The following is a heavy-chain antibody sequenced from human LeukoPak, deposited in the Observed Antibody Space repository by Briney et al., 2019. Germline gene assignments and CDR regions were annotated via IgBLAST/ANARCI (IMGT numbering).Heavy chain of an antibody. J-gene: IGHJ4*02. CDR1: GGSISSYY. Sequence: PSETLSLTCTVSGGSISSYYWSWIRQPPGKGLEWIGYIYYSGSTNYNPSLKSRVTISVDTSKNQFSLKLSSVTAADTAVYYCASQHYYGSGSYAYWGQGTLVTVSS. CDR3: ASQHYYGSGSYAY. D-gene: IGHD3-10*01. V-gene: IGHV4-59*08. CDR2: IYYSGST.